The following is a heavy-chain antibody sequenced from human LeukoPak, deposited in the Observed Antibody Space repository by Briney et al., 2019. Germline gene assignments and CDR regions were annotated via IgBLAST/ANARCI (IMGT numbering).Heavy chain of an antibody. Sequence: EASVTVSCKASGGTFSSYAISWVRQAPGQGLEWMGGIIPIFGTANYAQKFQGRVTITADESTSTAYMELSSLRSEDTAVYYCARPTMNFVVVITPDLSGYYYYGMDVWGQGTTVTVSS. CDR3: ARPTMNFVVVITPDLSGYYYYGMDV. J-gene: IGHJ6*02. CDR2: IIPIFGTA. CDR1: GGTFSSYA. V-gene: IGHV1-69*13. D-gene: IGHD3-3*01.